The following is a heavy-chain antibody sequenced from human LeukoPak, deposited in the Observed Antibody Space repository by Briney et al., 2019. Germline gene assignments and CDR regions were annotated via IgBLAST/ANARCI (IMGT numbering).Heavy chain of an antibody. Sequence: PGGSLRLSCAASGFTLSSYDMHWVRQAPGKGLEWVAVISYDGSNKYYADSVKGRFTISRDNSKNTLFLQMNSLRAEDTAVYYCARVQGGYSGYDFDYWGQGTLVTVSS. V-gene: IGHV3-30*03. D-gene: IGHD5-12*01. J-gene: IGHJ4*02. CDR2: ISYDGSNK. CDR1: GFTLSSYD. CDR3: ARVQGGYSGYDFDY.